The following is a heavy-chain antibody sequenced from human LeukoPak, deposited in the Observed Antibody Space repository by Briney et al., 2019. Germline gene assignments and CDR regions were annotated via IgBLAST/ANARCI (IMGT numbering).Heavy chain of an antibody. Sequence: SETLSLTCAVSGGSISSYYWSWIRQPPGKGLEWIGCIYYSGYTNYKSSLKSRVTISVDTSKNQFSLKLSSVTAADTAVYYCARTTMVRGTYYMDVWGKGATVTVSS. CDR3: ARTTMVRGTYYMDV. V-gene: IGHV4-59*01. CDR1: GGSISSYY. D-gene: IGHD3-10*01. CDR2: IYYSGYT. J-gene: IGHJ6*03.